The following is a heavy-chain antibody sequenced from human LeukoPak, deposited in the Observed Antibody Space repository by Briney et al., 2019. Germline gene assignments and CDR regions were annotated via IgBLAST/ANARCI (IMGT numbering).Heavy chain of an antibody. J-gene: IGHJ4*02. CDR1: GFTVSSNY. Sequence: GGSLRLSCVASGFTVSSNYMSWVRQAPGKGLEWVSVIYSGGSTYYADSVKGRFTISRDNSKNTLYLQMNSLRAEDTAVYYCARGIRYGDYIFDYWGQGTLVTVSS. CDR3: ARGIRYGDYIFDY. D-gene: IGHD4-17*01. CDR2: IYSGGST. V-gene: IGHV3-66*01.